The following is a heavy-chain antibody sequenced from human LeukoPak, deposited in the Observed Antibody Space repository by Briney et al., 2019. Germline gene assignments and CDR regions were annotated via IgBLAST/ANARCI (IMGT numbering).Heavy chain of an antibody. CDR2: INHSGST. CDR1: GGSFSGYY. D-gene: IGHD6-19*01. CDR3: ATYREEQWLVQGYFDL. J-gene: IGHJ2*01. V-gene: IGHV4-34*01. Sequence: SETLSLTCAVYGGSFSGYYWSWVRQPPGKGLEWIGEINHSGSTNYNPSLKSRVTISVDTSKNQFSLKLSSVTAADTAVYYCATYREEQWLVQGYFDLWGRGTLVTVSS.